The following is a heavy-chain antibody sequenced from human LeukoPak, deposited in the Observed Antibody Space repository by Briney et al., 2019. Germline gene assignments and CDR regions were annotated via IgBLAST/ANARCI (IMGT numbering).Heavy chain of an antibody. Sequence: GESLKISCQGSGYSFTSYWIGWVRQMPGKGLEWMGIIYPGDSDTRYSPSFQGQVTISADKSISTAYLQWSSLKASDTAMYYCARSITIFGVGNDYWGQGTLVTVSS. CDR2: IYPGDSDT. D-gene: IGHD3-3*01. CDR1: GYSFTSYW. CDR3: ARSITIFGVGNDY. V-gene: IGHV5-51*01. J-gene: IGHJ4*02.